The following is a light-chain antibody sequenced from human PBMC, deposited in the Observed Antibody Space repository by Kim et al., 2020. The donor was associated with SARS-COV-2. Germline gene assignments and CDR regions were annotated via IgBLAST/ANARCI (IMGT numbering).Light chain of an antibody. CDR3: QVWDSSSDRRVV. CDR2: YDS. Sequence: PGRTARITCGGTSIGSKSVHWYQEMPGQAPVLVVSYDSDRPSGIPEGFSGSNSGNTATLTISRVEAGDEADYYCQVWDSSSDRRVVFGGGTQLTVL. CDR1: SIGSKS. J-gene: IGLJ2*01. V-gene: IGLV3-21*03.